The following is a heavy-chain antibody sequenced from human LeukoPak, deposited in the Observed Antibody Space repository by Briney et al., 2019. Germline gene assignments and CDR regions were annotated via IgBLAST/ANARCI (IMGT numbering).Heavy chain of an antibody. D-gene: IGHD3-22*01. CDR2: IHYSGST. CDR1: GGSISSYY. J-gene: IGHJ4*02. V-gene: IGHV4-59*01. Sequence: SETLSLTCTASGGSISSYYWSWIRQPPGKGLEWIGYIHYSGSTNYNRSLKSRVTISIDTSKNQFSLKLTSVTAADTAVYYCARDYYDGSGYYGFDYWGQGTLVTVSS. CDR3: ARDYYDGSGYYGFDY.